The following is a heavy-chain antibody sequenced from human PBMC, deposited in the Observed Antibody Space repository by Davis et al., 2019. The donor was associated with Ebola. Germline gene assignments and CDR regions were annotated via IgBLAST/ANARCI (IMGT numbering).Heavy chain of an antibody. V-gene: IGHV5-51*01. CDR3: ARQEALYGGIDN. CDR1: GYSFNTYW. Sequence: GESLKISCKGSGYSFNTYWIAWVRQMPGKGLEWMGIIYPRDSDTRYRPSFEGQVTISVDRSISTAYLQWSSLKASDSAMYYCARQEALYGGIDNWGQGTLVTVSS. CDR2: IYPRDSDT. D-gene: IGHD2/OR15-2a*01. J-gene: IGHJ4*02.